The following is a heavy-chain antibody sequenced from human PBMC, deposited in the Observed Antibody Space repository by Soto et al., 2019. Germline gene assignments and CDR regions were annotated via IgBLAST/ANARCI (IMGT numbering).Heavy chain of an antibody. Sequence: SVKVSCKASGGTFSSYAISWVRQAPGQGLEWMGGIIPIFGTANYAQKFQGRVTITADESTSTAHMELSSLRSEDTAVYYCARGGRSTAMASYYYGMDVWGQGTTVTVSS. D-gene: IGHD5-18*01. CDR3: ARGGRSTAMASYYYGMDV. J-gene: IGHJ6*02. V-gene: IGHV1-69*13. CDR2: IIPIFGTA. CDR1: GGTFSSYA.